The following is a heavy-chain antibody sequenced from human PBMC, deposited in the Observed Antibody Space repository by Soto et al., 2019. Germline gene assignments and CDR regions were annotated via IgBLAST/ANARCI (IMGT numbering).Heavy chain of an antibody. J-gene: IGHJ6*02. CDR2: INHSGST. CDR3: ARDQDYYDSSGNNYYYYGMDV. D-gene: IGHD3-22*01. Sequence: SETLSLTCAVYGGSFSGYYWSWIRQPPGKGLEWIGEINHSGSTNYNPSLKSRVTISVDTSKNQFSLKLSSVTAADTAVCYCARDQDYYDSSGNNYYYYGMDVWGQGTTVTVSS. CDR1: GGSFSGYY. V-gene: IGHV4-34*01.